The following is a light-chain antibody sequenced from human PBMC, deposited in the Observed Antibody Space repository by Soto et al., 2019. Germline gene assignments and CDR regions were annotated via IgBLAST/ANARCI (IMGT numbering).Light chain of an antibody. CDR1: QNVSSY. CDR2: DAS. CDR3: QQRSNWPST. V-gene: IGKV3-11*01. Sequence: DIELTQSPATLSLSPGERATISCRASQNVSSYLAWYQQKPGKAPRLLIYDASNRATGIPARFSGSGSGTDFTLTITSLEPEEFAVYYCQQRSNWPSTFGGGTKVEIK. J-gene: IGKJ4*01.